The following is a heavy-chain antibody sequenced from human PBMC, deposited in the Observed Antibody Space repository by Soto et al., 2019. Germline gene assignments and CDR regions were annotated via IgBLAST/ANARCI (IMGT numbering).Heavy chain of an antibody. CDR1: GYTLTELS. CDR3: ATAQYSNSWEITYNWFDP. CDR2: FDPEDGET. J-gene: IGHJ5*02. V-gene: IGHV1-24*01. Sequence: ASVKVSCKVSGYTLTELSMHLVRQAPGKRLEWMGGFDPEDGETIYAQKFQGRVTMTEDTSTDTAYMELSSLRSEDTAVYYCATAQYSNSWEITYNWFDPWGQGTLVTVSS. D-gene: IGHD6-13*01.